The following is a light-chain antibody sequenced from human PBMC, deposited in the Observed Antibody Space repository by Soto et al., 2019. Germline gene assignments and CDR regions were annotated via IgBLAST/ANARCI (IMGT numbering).Light chain of an antibody. CDR1: SSDVGNYNL. Sequence: QSALTQPVSVSASPGQSITISCTETSSDVGNYNLVSWYQHHPGKAPRLLIYESSKRPSGLSDRFSGSRSGNTASLTISGLQADDEADYYCCSYAGSSTFLFGGGTKLTVL. CDR2: ESS. V-gene: IGLV2-23*03. J-gene: IGLJ3*02. CDR3: CSYAGSSTFL.